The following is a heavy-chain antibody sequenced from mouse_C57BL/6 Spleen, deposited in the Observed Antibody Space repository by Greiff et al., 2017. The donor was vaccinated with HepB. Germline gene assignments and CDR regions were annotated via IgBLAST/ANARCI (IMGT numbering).Heavy chain of an antibody. D-gene: IGHD1-1*01. CDR2: INPSTGGT. J-gene: IGHJ4*01. Sequence: EVQLQQSGPELVKPGASVKISCKASGYSFTGYYMNWVKQSPEKSLEWIGEINPSTGGTTYNQKFKAKATLTVDKSSSTAYMQLKSLTSEDSAVYYCARRGGSSYDYAMDYWGQGTSVTVSS. CDR1: GYSFTGYY. CDR3: ARRGGSSYDYAMDY. V-gene: IGHV1-42*01.